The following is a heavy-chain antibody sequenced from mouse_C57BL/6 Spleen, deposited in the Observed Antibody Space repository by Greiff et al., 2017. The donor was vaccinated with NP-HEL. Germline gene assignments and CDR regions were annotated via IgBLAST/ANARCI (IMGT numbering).Heavy chain of an antibody. J-gene: IGHJ3*01. CDR1: GYTFTDHT. V-gene: IGHV1-78*01. CDR2: IYPRDGST. D-gene: IGHD2-4*01. Sequence: VQLQQSDAELVKPGASVKISCKVSGYTFTDHTIHWMKQRPEQGLEWIGYIYPRDGSTKYNEKFKGKATLTADKSSSTAYMQLNSLTSEDSAVYFWARGDYDGLAWFAYWGQGTRVTVSA. CDR3: ARGDYDGLAWFAY.